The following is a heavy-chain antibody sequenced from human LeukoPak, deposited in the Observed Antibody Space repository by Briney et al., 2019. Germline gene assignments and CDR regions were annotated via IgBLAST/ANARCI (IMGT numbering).Heavy chain of an antibody. J-gene: IGHJ1*01. CDR2: IITIFGTA. CDR3: ARILSSSWYEYFHH. CDR1: GGTFSNYA. D-gene: IGHD6-19*01. Sequence: SVKVSCKASGGTFSNYAISWVRQAPGQGLEWMGAIITIFGTANYAQKFQGRVTITADESTSTAYMELSSLRSEDTAVYYCARILSSSWYEYFHHWGQGTLVTVSS. V-gene: IGHV1-69*01.